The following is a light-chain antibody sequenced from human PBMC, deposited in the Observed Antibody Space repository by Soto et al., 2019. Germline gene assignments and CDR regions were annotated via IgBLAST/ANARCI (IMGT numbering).Light chain of an antibody. V-gene: IGLV4-69*01. J-gene: IGLJ3*02. CDR1: SGHSSYA. CDR2: LNSDGSH. CDR3: QTWGTGIWV. Sequence: QSVLTQSPSASASLGASVELTCTLSSGHSSYAIAWHQQQPEKGPRYLMKLNSDGSHSKGDGIPDRFSGSSSGAERYLTISSLQSEDEADYYCQTWGTGIWVFGGGTQLTVL.